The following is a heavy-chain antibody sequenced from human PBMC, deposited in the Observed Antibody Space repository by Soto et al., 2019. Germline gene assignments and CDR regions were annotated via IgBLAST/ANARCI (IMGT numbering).Heavy chain of an antibody. Sequence: PSETLSLTCAVSGYSISSGYYWGWIRQPPGKGLEWIGSICHSGSTYYNPSLKSRVTISVDTSKNQFSLKLSSVTAADTAVYYCARHEQSISPGSNYYGMDVWGQGTTVTVS. V-gene: IGHV4-38-2*01. CDR2: ICHSGST. CDR3: ARHEQSISPGSNYYGMDV. CDR1: GYSISSGYY. J-gene: IGHJ6*02. D-gene: IGHD3-3*02.